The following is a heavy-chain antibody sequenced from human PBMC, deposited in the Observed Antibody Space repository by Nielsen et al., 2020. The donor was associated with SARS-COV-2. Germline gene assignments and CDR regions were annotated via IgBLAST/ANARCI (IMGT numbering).Heavy chain of an antibody. J-gene: IGHJ4*02. D-gene: IGHD5-12*01. Sequence: GSLRLSCAASGFTFSSYAMSWVRQAPGKGLEWVSAISGSGGSTYYADSVKGRFTISRDNSKNTLYLQMNSLRAEDTAVYYCARGGVYSGYELDYWGQGTLVTVSS. CDR3: ARGGVYSGYELDY. CDR1: GFTFSSYA. CDR2: ISGSGGST. V-gene: IGHV3-23*01.